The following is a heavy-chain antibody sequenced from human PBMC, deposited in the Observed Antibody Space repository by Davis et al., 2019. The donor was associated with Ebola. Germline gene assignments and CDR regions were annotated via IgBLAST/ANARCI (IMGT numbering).Heavy chain of an antibody. D-gene: IGHD3-10*01. CDR2: ISISSGFT. CDR3: ARAGMVQGVITKWDGY. CDR1: GFSFSDYY. Sequence: PGGSLRLSCAASGFSFSDYYMSWIRQAPGKGLEWVSYISISSGFTNYADSVKGRFTISRDNAKNALYLQMNSLRDEDTAVYYCARAGMVQGVITKWDGYWGQGTLVTVSS. J-gene: IGHJ4*02. V-gene: IGHV3-11*06.